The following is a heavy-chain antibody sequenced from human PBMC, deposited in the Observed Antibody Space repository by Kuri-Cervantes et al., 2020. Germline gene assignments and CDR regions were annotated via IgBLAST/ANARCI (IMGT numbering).Heavy chain of an antibody. J-gene: IGHJ1*01. CDR2: IYYSGST. CDR3: ASYCSGGSCYSGYFQH. Sequence: SETLSLTCTVSGGSISSYYWSWIRQPPGKGLEWNGYIYYSGSTNYNPSLKSRVTISVDTSKNQFSLKLSSVTAADTAVYYCASYCSGGSCYSGYFQHWGQGTLVTVSS. V-gene: IGHV4-59*13. CDR1: GGSISSYY. D-gene: IGHD2-15*01.